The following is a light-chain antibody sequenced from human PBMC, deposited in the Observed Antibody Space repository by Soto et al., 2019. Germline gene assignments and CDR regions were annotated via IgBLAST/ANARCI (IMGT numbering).Light chain of an antibody. CDR2: GHT. J-gene: IGLJ1*01. Sequence: QSALTQPPSVSGALGQRVTISCTGSSSNIGAGYDVHWYQQLPGAAPKLLIYGHTNRPSGVPDRFSGSRSGTSASLAISGLQAEDEADYYCQSHDSSLSTYVFGTGTRSPS. CDR3: QSHDSSLSTYV. CDR1: SSNIGAGYD. V-gene: IGLV1-40*01.